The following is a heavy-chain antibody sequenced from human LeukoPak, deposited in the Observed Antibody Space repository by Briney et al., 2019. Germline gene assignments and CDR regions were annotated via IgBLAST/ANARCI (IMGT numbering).Heavy chain of an antibody. Sequence: GGSLRLSCAASGFTFRAYGMHWVRQAPGKGLEWVAFIRYDARNKYYADSVKGRFTISRDNSKNTLYLQMNSLRAEDTAVYYCARRAGAYSHPYDYWGQGTLVTVSS. D-gene: IGHD4/OR15-4a*01. CDR1: GFTFRAYG. J-gene: IGHJ4*02. V-gene: IGHV3-30*02. CDR3: ARRAGAYSHPYDY. CDR2: IRYDARNK.